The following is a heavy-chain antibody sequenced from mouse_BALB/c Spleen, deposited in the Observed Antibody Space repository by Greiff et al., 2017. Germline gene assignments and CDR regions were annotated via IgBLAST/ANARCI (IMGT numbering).Heavy chain of an antibody. CDR1: GYTFTSYV. CDR2: INPYNDGT. Sequence: EVQLQQSGPELVKPGASVKMSCKASGYTFTSYVMHWVKQKPGQGLEWIGYINPYNDGTKYNEKFKGKATLTSDKSSSTAYMELSSLTSEDSAVYYCARPSTMITTGFAYWGQGTLVTVSA. D-gene: IGHD2-4*01. J-gene: IGHJ3*01. CDR3: ARPSTMITTGFAY. V-gene: IGHV1-14*01.